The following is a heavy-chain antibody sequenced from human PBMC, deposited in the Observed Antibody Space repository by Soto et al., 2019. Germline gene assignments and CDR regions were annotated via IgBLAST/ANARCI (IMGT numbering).Heavy chain of an antibody. J-gene: IGHJ5*02. CDR2: INPNSGGT. V-gene: IGHV1-2*04. CDR1: GYTFPGYY. CDR3: ARAAPCSGGSCYDWFDP. D-gene: IGHD2-15*01. Sequence: ASVKVSCKASGYTFPGYYMHWVRQAPGQGLEWMGWINPNSGGTNYAQKFQGWVTMTRDTSISTAYMELSRLRSDDTAVYYCARAAPCSGGSCYDWFDPWGQGTLVTVSS.